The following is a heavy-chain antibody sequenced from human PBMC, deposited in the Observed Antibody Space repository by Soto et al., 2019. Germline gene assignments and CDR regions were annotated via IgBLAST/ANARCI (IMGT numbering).Heavy chain of an antibody. J-gene: IGHJ6*02. CDR2: ISSSSSTI. D-gene: IGHD6-6*01. V-gene: IGHV3-48*02. CDR1: GFTFSSYS. CDR3: ARPEYSSSSYGMDV. Sequence: GSLRLSCAASGFTFSSYSMNWVRQAPGKGLEWVSYISSSSSTIYYADSVKGRFTISRDNAKNSLYLQMNSLRDEDTAVYYCARPEYSSSSYGMDVWGQGTTVTVSS.